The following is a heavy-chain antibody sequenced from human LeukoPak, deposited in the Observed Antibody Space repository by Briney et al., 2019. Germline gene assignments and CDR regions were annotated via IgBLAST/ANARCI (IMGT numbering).Heavy chain of an antibody. CDR1: GFTVSNNY. CDR3: ARDYRGYSSSWYDY. D-gene: IGHD6-13*01. CDR2: IYSGGST. Sequence: GGSLRLSCAASGFTVSNNYMMWVRQAPGKGLEWVSVIYSGGSTYYADSVKGRFTISRDNSKNTLYLQMNSLRAEDTAVYYCARDYRGYSSSWYDYWGQGTLVTVSS. J-gene: IGHJ4*02. V-gene: IGHV3-53*01.